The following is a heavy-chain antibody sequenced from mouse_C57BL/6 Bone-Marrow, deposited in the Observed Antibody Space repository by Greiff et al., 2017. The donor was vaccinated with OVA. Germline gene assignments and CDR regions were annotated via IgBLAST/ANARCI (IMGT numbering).Heavy chain of an antibody. V-gene: IGHV14-4*01. Sequence: VQLKDSGAELVRPGASVKLSCTASGFNIKDDYMHWVKQRPEQGLEWIGWIDPENGDTEYASKFQGKATITADTSSNTAYLQLSSLTSEDTAVYYCTTSGWFYAMDYWGQGTSVTVSS. D-gene: IGHD2-3*01. J-gene: IGHJ4*01. CDR1: GFNIKDDY. CDR3: TTSGWFYAMDY. CDR2: IDPENGDT.